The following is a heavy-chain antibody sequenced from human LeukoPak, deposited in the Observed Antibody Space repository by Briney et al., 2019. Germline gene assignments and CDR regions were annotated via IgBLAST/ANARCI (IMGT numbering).Heavy chain of an antibody. V-gene: IGHV3-64*01. CDR2: ISSNGGST. Sequence: GGSLRLSCAASGFTFSSYSMYWVRQTPGKGLEYVSAISSNGGSTYYANSVKGRFTISRDNSKNTLFLQMVSLRAEDMAVYYCARDARVASYGHWFDPWGQGTLVTVSS. CDR3: ARDARVASYGHWFDP. D-gene: IGHD1-26*01. J-gene: IGHJ5*02. CDR1: GFTFSSYS.